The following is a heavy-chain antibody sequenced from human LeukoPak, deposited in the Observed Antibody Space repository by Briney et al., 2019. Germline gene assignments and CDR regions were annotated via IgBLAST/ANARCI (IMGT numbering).Heavy chain of an antibody. J-gene: IGHJ4*02. Sequence: GASVKVSCKASGYTFTNYYIHWVRQAPGQGLEWMGLINPGGANTNYAQNFQGRVTMTTDTSTTTAYMELRSLRSDDTAVYYCARDSHLWFGEQQVDYWGQGTLVTVSS. V-gene: IGHV1-46*01. CDR3: ARDSHLWFGEQQVDY. CDR2: INPGGANT. CDR1: GYTFTNYY. D-gene: IGHD3-10*01.